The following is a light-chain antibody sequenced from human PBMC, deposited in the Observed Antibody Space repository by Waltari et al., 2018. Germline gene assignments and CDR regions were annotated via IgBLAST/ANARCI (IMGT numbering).Light chain of an antibody. Sequence: QLVLTQSPSASAPLAASVNLTCTLRSGHSTFAIAWHQQQPEKGPRYLMKLRSDGSHSKGDGIPDRFSGSSSGAERYLTISSLQSEDEADYYCQTWGTGIQVFGGGTKLTVL. J-gene: IGLJ2*01. V-gene: IGLV4-69*01. CDR1: SGHSTFA. CDR3: QTWGTGIQV. CDR2: LRSDGSH.